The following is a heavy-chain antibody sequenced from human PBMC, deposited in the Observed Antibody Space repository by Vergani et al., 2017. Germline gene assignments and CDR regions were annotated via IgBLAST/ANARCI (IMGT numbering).Heavy chain of an antibody. J-gene: IGHJ6*03. V-gene: IGHV3-33*01. CDR1: GFTFSSYG. Sequence: QVQLVESGGGVVQPGRSLRLSCAASGFTFSSYGMHWVRQAPGKGLEWVAVIWYDGYNKYYADSVKGRFTISRDSSKNTLYLQMNSLRAEDTAVYYCARDGRYQLPTDYYYTTWTSGAKGPRSPSP. D-gene: IGHD2-2*01. CDR3: ARDGRYQLPTDYYYTTWTS. CDR2: IWYDGYNK.